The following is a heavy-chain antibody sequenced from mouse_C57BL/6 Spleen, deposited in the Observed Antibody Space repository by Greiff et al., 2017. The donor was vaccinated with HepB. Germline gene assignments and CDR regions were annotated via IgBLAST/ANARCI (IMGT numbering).Heavy chain of an antibody. CDR1: GFNIKDDY. CDR2: IDPENGDT. J-gene: IGHJ2*01. Sequence: EVQRVESGAELVRPGASVKLSCTASGFNIKDDYMHWVKQRPEQGLEWIGWIDPENGDTEYASKFQGKATITADTSSNTAYLQLSSLTSEDTAVYYCTTGYYGSSYSPFDYWGQGTTLTVSS. CDR3: TTGYYGSSYSPFDY. V-gene: IGHV14-4*01. D-gene: IGHD1-1*01.